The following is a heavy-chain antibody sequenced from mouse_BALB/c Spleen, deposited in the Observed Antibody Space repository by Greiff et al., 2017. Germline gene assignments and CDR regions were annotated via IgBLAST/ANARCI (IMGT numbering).Heavy chain of an antibody. Sequence: EVQLVESGGGLVQPGGSLKLSCAASGFTFSSYTMSWVRQTPEKRLEWVAYISNGGGSTYYPDTVKGRFTISRDNAKNTLYLQMSSLKSEDTAMYYCARGEVGAWFAYWGQGTLVTVSA. CDR1: GFTFSSYT. CDR2: ISNGGGST. CDR3: ARGEVGAWFAY. V-gene: IGHV5-12-2*01. J-gene: IGHJ3*01. D-gene: IGHD3-3*01.